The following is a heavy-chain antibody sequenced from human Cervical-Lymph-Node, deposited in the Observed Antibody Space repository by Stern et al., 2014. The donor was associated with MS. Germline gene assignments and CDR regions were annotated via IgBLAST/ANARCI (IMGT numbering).Heavy chain of an antibody. V-gene: IGHV7-4-1*02. CDR3: ARIHPGDY. J-gene: IGHJ4*02. CDR1: GYTFTNYA. CDR2: INTNNGNP. Sequence: VQLVASVSELKKPGASVKVSCKASGYTFTNYAMNLVRQSPGQVLEWMGWINTNNGNPTYAQGFTGRFVLSLDTSVSTAYLQISSLKPEDTAVYYCARIHPGDYWGQGTLVTVSS.